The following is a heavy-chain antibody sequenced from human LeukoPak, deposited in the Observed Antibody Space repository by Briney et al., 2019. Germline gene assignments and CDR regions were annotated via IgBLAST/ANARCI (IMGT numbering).Heavy chain of an antibody. CDR2: IYYSGST. V-gene: IGHV4-4*02. Sequence: SGTLSLTCAVSGGSISSSNWWNWVRQPPGRGLEWIGYIYYSGSTNYNPSLKSRVTISVDTSKKQFSLKLSSLTAADTAVYYCARHGGDYGAIDYWGQGTLVTVSS. D-gene: IGHD4-17*01. CDR1: GGSISSSNW. CDR3: ARHGGDYGAIDY. J-gene: IGHJ4*02.